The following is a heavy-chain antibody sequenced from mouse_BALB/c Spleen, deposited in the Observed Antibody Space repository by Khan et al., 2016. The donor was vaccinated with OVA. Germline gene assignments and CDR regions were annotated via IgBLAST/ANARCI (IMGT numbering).Heavy chain of an antibody. Sequence: VELVESGAELMQPGASVTISCKATGYTFSMYWIEWVKQMPGHGLEWIGDILPGSGSTNNNEKFKGKATFTADTSSNTAYMQLSSLTSEDSAVCYSARGGYKPAMGYWGQGTSGTVSS. V-gene: IGHV1-9*01. J-gene: IGHJ4*01. CDR1: GYTFSMYW. CDR2: ILPGSGST. CDR3: ARGGYKPAMGY. D-gene: IGHD3-1*01.